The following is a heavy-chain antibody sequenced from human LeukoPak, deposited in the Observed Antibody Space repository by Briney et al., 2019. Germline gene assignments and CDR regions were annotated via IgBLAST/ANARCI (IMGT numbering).Heavy chain of an antibody. Sequence: PSETLSLTCAVYGGSFSGYYWSWIRQPPGKGLEWIGEINHSGSTNYNPSLKSRVTISVDRSKNQFSLKLSSVTAADTAVYYCARGSEAAAADVWGQGTTVTVSS. J-gene: IGHJ6*02. V-gene: IGHV4-34*01. CDR2: INHSGST. CDR3: ARGSEAAAADV. CDR1: GGSFSGYY. D-gene: IGHD1-26*01.